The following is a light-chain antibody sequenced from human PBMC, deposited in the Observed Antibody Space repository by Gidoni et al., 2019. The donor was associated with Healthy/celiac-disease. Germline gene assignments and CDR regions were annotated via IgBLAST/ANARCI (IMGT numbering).Light chain of an antibody. J-gene: IGKJ4*01. CDR3: QQYGRSPLT. Sequence: EIVLTQSPVTLSLSPGERATLSCRASQSVSTSYLAWYQQKPGQAPRLLIYGASSRATGIPDRFSGSGSGTEFTLTISRLEPEDFAVYYCQQYGRSPLTFGGGTKVEIK. CDR2: GAS. V-gene: IGKV3-20*01. CDR1: QSVSTSY.